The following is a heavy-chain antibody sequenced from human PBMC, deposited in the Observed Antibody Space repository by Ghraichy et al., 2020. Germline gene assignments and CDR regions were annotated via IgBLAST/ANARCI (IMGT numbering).Heavy chain of an antibody. J-gene: IGHJ4*02. D-gene: IGHD3-22*01. Sequence: SETLSLTCTVSGGSISSSSYYWGWIRQPPGKGLEWIGSIYYSGSTYYNPSLKSRVTISVDTSKNQFSLKLSSVTAADTAVYYCARHYYDSSFADWGQGTLVTVSS. V-gene: IGHV4-39*01. CDR3: ARHYYDSSFAD. CDR1: GGSISSSSYY. CDR2: IYYSGST.